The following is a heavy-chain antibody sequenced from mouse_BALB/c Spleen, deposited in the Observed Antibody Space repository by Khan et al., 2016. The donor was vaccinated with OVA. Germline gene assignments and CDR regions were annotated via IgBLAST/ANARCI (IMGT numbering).Heavy chain of an antibody. CDR1: GFSLTNYG. CDR2: IWSDGST. CDR3: ARQPYYHYNVMDY. V-gene: IGHV2-6-1*01. J-gene: IGHJ4*01. Sequence: VQLKESGPGLMAPSQSLSITCTISGFSLTNYGIHWVRQPPGKGLEWLVVIWSDGSTTSNSALKSRLTISKDNSKSQVFLKMNSLQTDDTAMYFCARQPYYHYNVMDYWGQGTSVTVSS. D-gene: IGHD2-10*01.